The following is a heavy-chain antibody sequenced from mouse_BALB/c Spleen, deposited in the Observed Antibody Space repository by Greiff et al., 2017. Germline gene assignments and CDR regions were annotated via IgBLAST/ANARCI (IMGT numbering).Heavy chain of an antibody. D-gene: IGHD2-1*01. CDR1: GFAFSSYD. Sequence: EVQLVESGGGLVKPGGSLKLSCAASGFAFSSYDMSWVRQTPEKRLEWVAYISSGGGSTYYPDTVKGRFTISRDNAKNTLYLQMSSLKSEDTAMYYGARRNYYGNYGVDYWGQGTTLTVSS. J-gene: IGHJ2*01. CDR2: ISSGGGST. V-gene: IGHV5-12-1*01. CDR3: ARRNYYGNYGVDY.